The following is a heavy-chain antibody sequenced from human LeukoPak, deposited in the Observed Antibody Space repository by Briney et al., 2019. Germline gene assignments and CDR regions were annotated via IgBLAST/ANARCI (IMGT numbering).Heavy chain of an antibody. J-gene: IGHJ6*02. V-gene: IGHV1-58*02. CDR1: GLSFTTSA. D-gene: IGHD6-19*01. Sequence: SVKVSCKASGLSFTTSAMQWVRQARGQRLEWIGWIVVGSGHTRYAQKFQERITITRDMSTSTAYMQLSSLRSEDTAVYYCAADHQFSGWESAYGMDVWGQGTTVTVSS. CDR3: AADHQFSGWESAYGMDV. CDR2: IVVGSGHT.